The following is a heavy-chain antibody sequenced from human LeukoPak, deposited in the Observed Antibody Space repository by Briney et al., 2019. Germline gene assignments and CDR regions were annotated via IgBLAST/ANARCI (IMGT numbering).Heavy chain of an antibody. J-gene: IGHJ4*02. CDR1: GGSISSYY. V-gene: IGHV4-59*01. D-gene: IGHD5-12*01. CDR3: ARGEIVANLFDY. Sequence: PSETLSLTCTFSGGSISSYYWSWIRQPPGKGLEWIGYIYYSGSTNYNPSLKSRVTISVDTSKNQFSLKLSSVTAADTAVYYCARGEIVANLFDYWGQGTLVTVSS. CDR2: IYYSGST.